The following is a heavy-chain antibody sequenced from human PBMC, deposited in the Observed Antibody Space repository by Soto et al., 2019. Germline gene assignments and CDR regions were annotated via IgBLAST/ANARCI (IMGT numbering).Heavy chain of an antibody. CDR2: IKVDGSGT. J-gene: IGHJ4*02. CDR3: ARGDGDRFDGNGYLGRR. Sequence: EVQLVESGGGLVQPGESLTLSCAASGFTFSSYWMHWVRQAPGKGLVWVSRIKVDGSGTYYADSVQGRFTISRDNAQKPLYLPVSSLRVEDTAVYFCARGDGDRFDGNGYLGRRWGQGTRVTVSS. CDR1: GFTFSSYW. D-gene: IGHD5-18*01. V-gene: IGHV3-74*01.